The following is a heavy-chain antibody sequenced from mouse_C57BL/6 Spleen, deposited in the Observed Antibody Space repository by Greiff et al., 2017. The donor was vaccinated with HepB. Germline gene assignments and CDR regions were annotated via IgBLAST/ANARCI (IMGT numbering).Heavy chain of an antibody. D-gene: IGHD2-4*01. Sequence: EVQLQQSGPELVKPGASVKISCKASGYTFTDYYMNWVKQSHGKSLEWIGDINPNNGGTSYNQKFKGKATLTVDKSSSTAYMELRSLTSEDSAVYYCARWGLQYYYAMDYWGQGTSVTVSS. CDR2: INPNNGGT. CDR3: ARWGLQYYYAMDY. CDR1: GYTFTDYY. V-gene: IGHV1-26*01. J-gene: IGHJ4*01.